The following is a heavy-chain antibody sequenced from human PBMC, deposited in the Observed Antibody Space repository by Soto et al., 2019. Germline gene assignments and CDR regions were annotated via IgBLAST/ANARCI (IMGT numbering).Heavy chain of an antibody. CDR1: CGSISSYY. Sequence: SETLSLTCTVSCGSISSYYWSWIRQPPGKGLEWIGYIYYSGSTNYNPSLKSRVTISVDTSKNQFSLKLSSVTAADTAVYYCALTTGITGTLWWFDPWGQGTLVTVSS. D-gene: IGHD1-20*01. J-gene: IGHJ5*02. CDR2: IYYSGST. CDR3: ALTTGITGTLWWFDP. V-gene: IGHV4-59*01.